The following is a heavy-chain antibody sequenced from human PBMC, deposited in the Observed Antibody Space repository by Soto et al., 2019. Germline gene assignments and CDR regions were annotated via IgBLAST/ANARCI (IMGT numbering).Heavy chain of an antibody. Sequence: LSLSCTVSGGSVSSESHYWSWIRHTPGKDRGWIGYIYDTGSTNYNPCLKGRVNMSVDTSRDQVSLRLRSVTRADTAVYYCATWGGKNSGSYRTDYYYYGMDVWGQGNTVIV. CDR2: IYDTGST. CDR1: GGSVSSESHY. V-gene: IGHV4-61*01. D-gene: IGHD1-26*01. CDR3: ATWGGKNSGSYRTDYYYYGMDV. J-gene: IGHJ6*02.